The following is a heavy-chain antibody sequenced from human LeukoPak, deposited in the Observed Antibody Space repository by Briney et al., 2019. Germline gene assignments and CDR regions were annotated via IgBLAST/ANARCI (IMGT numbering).Heavy chain of an antibody. CDR2: IKQDGREK. V-gene: IGHV3-7*01. J-gene: IGHJ4*02. CDR3: ARDWTGSY. D-gene: IGHD3/OR15-3a*01. CDR1: GFTFSSYW. Sequence: GGSVRLSCAASGFTFSSYWMRWVRQARGKGVEGVANIKQDGREKYYVDSVKGRLTISRDHAKNSLYLQMNSLRAEDTAVYYYARDWTGSYWGQGTLVTVSS.